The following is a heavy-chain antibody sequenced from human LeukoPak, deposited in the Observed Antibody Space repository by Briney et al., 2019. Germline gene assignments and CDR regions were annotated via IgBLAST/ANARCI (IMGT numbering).Heavy chain of an antibody. CDR2: INRSGGTT. CDR3: AKGGDYDFSH. CDR1: GFTFTNYA. D-gene: IGHD3-3*01. V-gene: IGHV3-23*01. J-gene: IGHJ4*02. Sequence: GGSLRLSCAASGFTFTNYAMSWVRQAPGKGLEWVSAINRSGGTTYYADSVKGRFTISRDNSKNTLYLQMNSLRAEDTAVYYCAKGGDYDFSHWGQGTLVTVSS.